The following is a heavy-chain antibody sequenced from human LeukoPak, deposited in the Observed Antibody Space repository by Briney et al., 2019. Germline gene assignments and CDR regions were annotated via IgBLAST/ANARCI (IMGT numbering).Heavy chain of an antibody. Sequence: PGGSLRLSCAASGFTVSSNYMSWVRQAPGKGLEWVSVIYSGGSTYYADSVKGRFTISRDNSKNTLYLQMNSLRSEDTAVYYCARDLSNGLPSDYWGQGTLVTVSS. CDR3: ARDLSNGLPSDY. J-gene: IGHJ4*02. V-gene: IGHV3-53*05. D-gene: IGHD2-15*01. CDR1: GFTVSSNY. CDR2: IYSGGST.